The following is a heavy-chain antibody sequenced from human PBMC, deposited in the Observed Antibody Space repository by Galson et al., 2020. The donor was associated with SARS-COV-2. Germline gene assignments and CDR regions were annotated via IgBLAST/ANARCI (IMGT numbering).Heavy chain of an antibody. CDR1: GYSINSGYY. Sequence: ASETLSLTCAVSGYSINSGYYWGWIRQPPGKGLEWIGSIYHSGSTYYNPSLKSRVTISVDTSKNQLSLELSSVIAADTAVYYCARDVIAMADSLDYWGQGTLVTVSS. D-gene: IGHD6-19*01. V-gene: IGHV4-38-2*02. CDR3: ARDVIAMADSLDY. CDR2: IYHSGST. J-gene: IGHJ4*02.